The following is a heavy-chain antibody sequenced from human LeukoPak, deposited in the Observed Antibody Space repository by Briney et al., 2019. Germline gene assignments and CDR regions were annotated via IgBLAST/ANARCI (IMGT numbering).Heavy chain of an antibody. CDR1: GGSISSYY. D-gene: IGHD1-26*01. CDR3: ARGGAHEFDY. J-gene: IGHJ4*02. Sequence: PSETLSLTCTVPGGSISSYYWSWIRQPPGKGLEWIGYIYYSGSTNYNPSLKSRVTISVDTSKNQFSLKLSSVTAADTAVYYCARGGAHEFDYWGQGTLVTVSS. V-gene: IGHV4-59*01. CDR2: IYYSGST.